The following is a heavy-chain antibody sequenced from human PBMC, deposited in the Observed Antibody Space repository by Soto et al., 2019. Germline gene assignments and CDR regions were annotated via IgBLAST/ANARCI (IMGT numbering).Heavy chain of an antibody. V-gene: IGHV3-73*01. CDR2: IRSKANSYAT. Sequence: EVQLVESGGGLVEPGGSLKLSCAASGFTFSGSAMHWVRQASGKGLEWVGRIRSKANSYATAYAAWVKGRFTISRDDSKNTAYLEMNSLTTADTVVYYCTRQDSKYGFWSGSPPRYGMDVWGRGTTVTVSS. CDR1: GFTFSGSA. D-gene: IGHD3-3*01. J-gene: IGHJ6*02. CDR3: TRQDSKYGFWSGSPPRYGMDV.